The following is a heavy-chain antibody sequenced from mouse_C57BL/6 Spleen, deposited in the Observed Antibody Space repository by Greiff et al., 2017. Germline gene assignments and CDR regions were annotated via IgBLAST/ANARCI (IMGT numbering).Heavy chain of an antibody. CDR1: GYTFTSYW. D-gene: IGHD1-1*01. CDR3: ARGFHTTVVAADWLDY. V-gene: IGHV1-52*01. Sequence: QVQLQQPGAELVRPGSSVKLSCKASGYTFTSYWMHWVKQRPIQGLEWIGNIDPSDSETHYNQKFKDKATLTVDKSSSTAYVQLSSLTSEDSAVYYCARGFHTTVVAADWLDYWGQGTTLTVSS. CDR2: IDPSDSET. J-gene: IGHJ2*01.